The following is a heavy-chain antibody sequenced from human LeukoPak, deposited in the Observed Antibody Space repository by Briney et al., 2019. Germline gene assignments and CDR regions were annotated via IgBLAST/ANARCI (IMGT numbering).Heavy chain of an antibody. CDR1: RFTFSSYA. V-gene: IGHV3-23*01. D-gene: IGHD6-19*01. CDR2: ISGSGGST. CDR3: AKDFATGYSSGWYVY. Sequence: GGSLRLSCAASRFTFSSYAMSWVRQAPGKGQEWVSAISGSGGSTYYADSVKGRFTISRDNSKNTLYLQMNSLRAEDTAVYYCAKDFATGYSSGWYVYWGQGTLVTVSS. J-gene: IGHJ4*02.